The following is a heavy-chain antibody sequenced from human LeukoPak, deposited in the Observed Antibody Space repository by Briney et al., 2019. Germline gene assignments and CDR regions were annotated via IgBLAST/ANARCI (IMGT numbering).Heavy chain of an antibody. CDR1: GGSISSGSYY. D-gene: IGHD2-15*01. V-gene: IGHV4-61*02. Sequence: PSETLSLTCTVSGGSISSGSYYWSWIRQPAGKGLEWIGRIYTSGSTNYNPSLKSRVTISVDTSKNQFSLKLSSVTAADTAVYYCARVPYCSGGSCYYSNIRSVSDAFDIWGQGTMVTVSS. CDR3: ARVPYCSGGSCYYSNIRSVSDAFDI. J-gene: IGHJ3*02. CDR2: IYTSGST.